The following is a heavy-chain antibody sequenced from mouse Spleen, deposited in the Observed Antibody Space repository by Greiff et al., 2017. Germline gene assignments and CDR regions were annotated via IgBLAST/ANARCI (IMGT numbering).Heavy chain of an antibody. CDR3: AREYGSSYGRYFDV. J-gene: IGHJ1*01. V-gene: IGHV5-16*01. Sequence: EVKLVESEGGLVQPGSSMKLSCTASGFTFSDYYMAWVRQVPEKGLEWVANINYDGSSTYYLDSLKSRFIISRDNAKNILYLQMSSLKSEDTATYYCAREYGSSYGRYFDVWGAGTTVTVSS. CDR1: GFTFSDYY. CDR2: INYDGSST. D-gene: IGHD1-1*01.